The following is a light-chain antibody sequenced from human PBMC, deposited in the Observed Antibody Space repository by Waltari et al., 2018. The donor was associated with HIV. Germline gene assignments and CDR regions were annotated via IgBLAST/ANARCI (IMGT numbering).Light chain of an antibody. Sequence: DIQLTQSPSFVSAPVGDNVTITCRASRGLGNSLAWYQEKPGKAPNLLIYAAVTLQIGVPSRFSGSGSGTEFTLTISSLQPEDIATYYCQRIDSYPFTFGGGTKVEI. J-gene: IGKJ4*01. CDR3: QRIDSYPFT. CDR1: RGLGNS. CDR2: AAV. V-gene: IGKV1-9*01.